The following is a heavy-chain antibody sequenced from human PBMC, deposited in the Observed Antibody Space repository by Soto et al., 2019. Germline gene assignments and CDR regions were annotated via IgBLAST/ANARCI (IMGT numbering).Heavy chain of an antibody. CDR3: ARGGSSGYHIRGASFDY. CDR1: GTSISSGGYS. CDR2: IYSSGST. V-gene: IGHV4-31*03. D-gene: IGHD3-22*01. Sequence: QVQLQESGPGLVKPSQTLSLTCTVSGTSISSGGYSWSWIRQHPGKGLEWIGYIYSSGSTYYNPSLKSRVTISVDTSGNQFSLKLSSVTAADTAVYYCARGGSSGYHIRGASFDYWGQGTLVTVSS. J-gene: IGHJ4*02.